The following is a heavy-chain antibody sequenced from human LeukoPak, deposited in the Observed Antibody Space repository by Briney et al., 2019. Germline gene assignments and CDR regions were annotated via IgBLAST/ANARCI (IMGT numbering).Heavy chain of an antibody. CDR1: GFTFSSYA. J-gene: IGHJ5*02. D-gene: IGHD5-12*01. CDR3: ARDKLVATSGPPYNWFDP. Sequence: GRSLRLSCAASGFTFSSYAMHWVRQAPGKGLEGVAVISYDGSNKYYADSAKGRFTISRDNSKNTLYLQMNSLRAGDTAVYYCARDKLVATSGPPYNWFDPWGQGTLVAVSS. V-gene: IGHV3-30*01. CDR2: ISYDGSNK.